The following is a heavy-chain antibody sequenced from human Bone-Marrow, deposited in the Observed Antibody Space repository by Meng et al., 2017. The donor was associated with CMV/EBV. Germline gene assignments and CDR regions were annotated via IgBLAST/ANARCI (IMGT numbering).Heavy chain of an antibody. CDR1: GGSISSSSYY. D-gene: IGHD2-2*01. Sequence: SETLSLTCTVSGGSISSSSYYWGWIRQPPGKGLEWIGSIYYSGSTYYNPSLKSRVTISVDTSKNQFSLKLSSVTAADTAVYYCARVVGYCSSASCYGVNYFDYWGQGTLVTVSS. J-gene: IGHJ4*02. CDR3: ARVVGYCSSASCYGVNYFDY. CDR2: IYYSGST. V-gene: IGHV4-39*07.